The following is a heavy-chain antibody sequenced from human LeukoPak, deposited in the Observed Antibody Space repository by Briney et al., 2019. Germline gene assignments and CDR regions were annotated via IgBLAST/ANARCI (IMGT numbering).Heavy chain of an antibody. V-gene: IGHV4-39*07. D-gene: IGHD3-22*01. CDR2: IYYSGST. J-gene: IGHJ3*02. CDR3: ARSLVVDSSPGVNDAFDI. CDR1: GGSISSSSYY. Sequence: PSETLSLTCTVSGGSISSSSYYWGWIRQPPGKGLEWIGSIYYSGSTYYNPSLKSRVTISVDTSKNQFSLKLSSVTAADTAVYYCARSLVVDSSPGVNDAFDIWGQGTMVTVSS.